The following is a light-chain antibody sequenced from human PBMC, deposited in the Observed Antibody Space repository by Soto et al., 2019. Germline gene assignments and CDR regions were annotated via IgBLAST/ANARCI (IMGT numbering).Light chain of an antibody. CDR3: QKYNGAPPT. CDR2: AAS. Sequence: DLQMTQSPSSLSTSVGDRVTITCRASQAISIYLAWYQQKPGKVPKLLIYAASTLQSGVPSRFSGSGSGTDFTLTMSSLQPEDVATYYCQKYNGAPPTFGQGTKVEIK. V-gene: IGKV1-27*01. J-gene: IGKJ1*01. CDR1: QAISIY.